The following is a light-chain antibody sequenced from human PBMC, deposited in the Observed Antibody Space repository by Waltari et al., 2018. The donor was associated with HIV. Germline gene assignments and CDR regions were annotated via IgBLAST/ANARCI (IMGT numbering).Light chain of an antibody. CDR3: QQSYGLPYT. V-gene: IGKV1-39*01. Sequence: DVQMTQSPTSLSASVADTVTIDCRASQHIGFSVNWYQYKHGRAPRLLVAATSNLQRWVPSSVSGSGIGTRFSLTITEIQPDDFALYFCQQSYGLPYTFGQVTRVEV. J-gene: IGKJ2*01. CDR2: ATS. CDR1: QHIGFS.